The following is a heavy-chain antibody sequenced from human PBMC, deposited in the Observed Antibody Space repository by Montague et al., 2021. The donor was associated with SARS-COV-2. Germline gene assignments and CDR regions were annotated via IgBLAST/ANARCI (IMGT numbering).Heavy chain of an antibody. D-gene: IGHD2-2*01. CDR2: IYYSGST. CDR1: GASVRSGNSY. CDR3: ARARVVVPTTRNWFDP. J-gene: IGHJ5*02. Sequence: TLSLTCTVSGASVRSGNSYWNWIRQPPGKGLEWIGYIYYSGSTYYNPSLKSRLTISVDTSKNRFSLKLSSVTAADAAMYYCARARVVVPTTRNWFDPWGQGTLVTVSS. V-gene: IGHV4-31*03.